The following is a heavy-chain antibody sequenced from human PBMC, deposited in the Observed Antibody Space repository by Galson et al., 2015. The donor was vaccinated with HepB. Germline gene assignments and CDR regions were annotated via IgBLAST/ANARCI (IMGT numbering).Heavy chain of an antibody. CDR1: GFTFSSYS. V-gene: IGHV3-21*01. D-gene: IGHD5-18*01. CDR3: ARELPGYSYGWVDAFDI. Sequence: SLRLSCAASGFTFSSYSMNWVRQAPGKGLEWVSSISSSSSYIYYADSVKGRFTISRDNAKNSLYLQMNSLRAEDTAVYYCARELPGYSYGWVDAFDIWGQGTMVTVSS. J-gene: IGHJ3*02. CDR2: ISSSSSYI.